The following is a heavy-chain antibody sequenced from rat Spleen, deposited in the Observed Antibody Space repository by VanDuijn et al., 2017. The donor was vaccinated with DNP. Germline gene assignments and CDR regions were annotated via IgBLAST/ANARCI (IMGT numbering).Heavy chain of an antibody. Sequence: EVQLVESGGGLVQPGRSLKLSCAASGFTFNRFPMAWVRQTPTQGLEWVATISSSGGSTYYRDCVKGRFTISRDNAKTTLYLQMESLRSEDTATYYCVKNYGDYWGQGVMVTVSS. J-gene: IGHJ2*01. CDR3: VKNYGDY. CDR1: GFTFNRFP. CDR2: ISSSGGST. V-gene: IGHV5-46*01.